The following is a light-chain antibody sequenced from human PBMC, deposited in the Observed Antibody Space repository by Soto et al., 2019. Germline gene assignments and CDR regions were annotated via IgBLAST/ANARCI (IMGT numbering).Light chain of an antibody. Sequence: ENVLTQSPGTLSLSPGERATLSCRASESVSSNYVAWYQQKPGQAPRLPVYGASSRATGIPDRFSGSGSGTDFTLTISRLEPEDFAVYYCQQYGSSRWTFGQGTKVEIK. J-gene: IGKJ1*01. CDR3: QQYGSSRWT. V-gene: IGKV3-20*01. CDR1: ESVSSNY. CDR2: GAS.